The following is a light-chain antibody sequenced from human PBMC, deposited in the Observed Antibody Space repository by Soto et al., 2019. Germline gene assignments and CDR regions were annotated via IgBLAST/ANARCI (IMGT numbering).Light chain of an antibody. CDR2: DAS. CDR1: QSAISN. CDR3: HQYYKWPLT. V-gene: IGKV3-15*01. Sequence: EIVMTHSPATLSVSPGERVTLSCRASQSAISNLAWYQQKPGQTPRLLIYDASTRATDIPARFSGSGSGTDFTLTISSLLSEDFAVYYCHQYYKWPLTFGGGTKV. J-gene: IGKJ4*01.